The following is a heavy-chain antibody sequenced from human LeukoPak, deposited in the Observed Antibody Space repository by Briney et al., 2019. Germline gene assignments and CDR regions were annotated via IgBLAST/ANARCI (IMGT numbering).Heavy chain of an antibody. V-gene: IGHV3-23*01. CDR1: GFTFSSYA. CDR3: AKDSRDGYSYPYFDY. J-gene: IGHJ4*02. CDR2: ISGSGGST. D-gene: IGHD5-18*01. Sequence: GGSLRLSCAASGFTFSSYAMRWVRQAPGKGLEWVSAISGSGGSTYYADSVRGRFTISRDNSKNTLYLQMNSLRAEDTAVYYCAKDSRDGYSYPYFDYWGQGTLVTVSS.